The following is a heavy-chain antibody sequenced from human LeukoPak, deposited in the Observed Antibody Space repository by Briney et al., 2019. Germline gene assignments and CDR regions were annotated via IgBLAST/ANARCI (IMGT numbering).Heavy chain of an antibody. CDR3: ARAISGVAAVYFDY. Sequence: ASVKVSFKASGYTFTGYYMHWVRQAPGQGLEWMGWINPNSGGTNYAQKFQGRVTMTRDTSISTAYMELSRLRSDDTAVYYCARAISGVAAVYFDYWGQGTLVTVSS. J-gene: IGHJ4*02. CDR2: INPNSGGT. D-gene: IGHD2-2*01. CDR1: GYTFTGYY. V-gene: IGHV1-2*02.